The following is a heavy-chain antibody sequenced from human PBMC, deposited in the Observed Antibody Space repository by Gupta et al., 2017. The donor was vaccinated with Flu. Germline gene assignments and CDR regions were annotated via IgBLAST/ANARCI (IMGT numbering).Heavy chain of an antibody. D-gene: IGHD2-15*01. CDR3: ARGKKGYCSGGSCYIGRHTFDY. V-gene: IGHV4-39*01. CDR2: IDYRGST. Sequence: RQPTGKGLEWIGSIDYRGSTYYNTSLKSRVTRSVDTSKNQFSLKLSSVTAADTAVYYCARGKKGYCSGGSCYIGRHTFDYWGQGTLVTVSS. J-gene: IGHJ4*02.